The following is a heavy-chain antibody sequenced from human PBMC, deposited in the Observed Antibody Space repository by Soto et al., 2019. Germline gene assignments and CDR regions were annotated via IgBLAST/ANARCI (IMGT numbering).Heavy chain of an antibody. CDR3: ARDGESIAARLFDY. J-gene: IGHJ4*02. CDR1: GFTFSSHW. V-gene: IGHV3-7*01. D-gene: IGHD6-6*01. CDR2: IKPDGSEK. Sequence: PGGSLRLSCAASGFTFSSHWMSWVRQAPGKGLEWVANIKPDGSEKWYVDSVKGRFTISRDNSKNTLYLQMNSLRAEDTAVYYCARDGESIAARLFDYWGQGTLVTVSS.